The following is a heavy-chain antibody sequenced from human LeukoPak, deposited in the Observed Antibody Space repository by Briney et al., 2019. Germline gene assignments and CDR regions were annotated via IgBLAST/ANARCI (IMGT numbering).Heavy chain of an antibody. CDR3: ATDYYDSSGSFDY. V-gene: IGHV3-33*01. CDR1: GFTFSSYG. CDR2: IWYDGSNK. J-gene: IGHJ4*02. Sequence: GESLRLSCAASGFTFSSYGMHWVRQAPGKGLEWVAVIWYDGSNKYYADSVKGRFTISRDNSKNTLYLQMNSLRAEDTAVYYCATDYYDSSGSFDYWGQGTLVTVSS. D-gene: IGHD3-22*01.